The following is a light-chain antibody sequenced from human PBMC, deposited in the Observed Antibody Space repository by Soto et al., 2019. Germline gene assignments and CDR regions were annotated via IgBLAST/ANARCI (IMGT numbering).Light chain of an antibody. V-gene: IGKV1-5*03. CDR3: QHYRSYPRT. Sequence: DIQMTQSPSTLSASVGARVTITCRASQSISTWLAWYQQRPGKAPNLLVYRASTLESGGPSRFIGSGSGTEFTLTIDSLQPDDFASYYCQHYRSYPRTFGQGTKVDIK. J-gene: IGKJ1*01. CDR2: RAS. CDR1: QSISTW.